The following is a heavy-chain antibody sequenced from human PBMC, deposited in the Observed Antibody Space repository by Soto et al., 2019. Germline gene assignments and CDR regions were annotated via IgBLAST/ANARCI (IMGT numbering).Heavy chain of an antibody. CDR3: SRSEVGDFMDV. Sequence: QAQLEQSGAEVKKPGASVRVSCKASEDTFANYDIIWVRQAPGQGLEWMGWVNPNNGNTGYAPKFQGRVTMTRDTSTRTAYLEMSGLRSDDMAVYYCSRSEVGDFMDVWGRGTTVIVSS. D-gene: IGHD3-16*01. CDR1: EDTFANYD. J-gene: IGHJ6*02. CDR2: VNPNNGNT. V-gene: IGHV1-8*01.